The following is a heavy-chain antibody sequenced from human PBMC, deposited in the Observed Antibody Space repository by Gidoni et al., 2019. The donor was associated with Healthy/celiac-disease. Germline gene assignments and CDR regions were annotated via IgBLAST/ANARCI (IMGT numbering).Heavy chain of an antibody. CDR1: GGTFSSYA. CDR3: ARVDCSSTSCPPGYYYYGMDV. CDR2: IITIFGTA. D-gene: IGHD2-2*01. Sequence: QVQLVQSGAEVKKPGSSVTASCKASGGTFSSYAIRWVRQAPGQGLEWMGGIITIFGTANSAPKFQGRVTITADESTSTAYMELSSLRSEDTAVYYCARVDCSSTSCPPGYYYYGMDVWGQGTTVTVSS. J-gene: IGHJ6*02. V-gene: IGHV1-69*01.